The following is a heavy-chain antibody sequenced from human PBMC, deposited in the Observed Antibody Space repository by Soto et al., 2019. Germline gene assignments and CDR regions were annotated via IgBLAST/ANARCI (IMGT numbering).Heavy chain of an antibody. CDR1: GYSFPRLW. J-gene: IGHJ6*02. V-gene: IGHV5-51*01. CDR3: ARRKLERLSYYYYGMNV. Sequence: GGSLKISCQGSGYSFPRLWLEWVRPVSGKGLGWMWIVSPGDSDTRYSPSFQGQVTISADKSISTAYQQWSSLKASDTAMYYCARRKLERLSYYYYGMNVWGQGTTVTVSS. CDR2: VSPGDSDT. D-gene: IGHD1-1*01.